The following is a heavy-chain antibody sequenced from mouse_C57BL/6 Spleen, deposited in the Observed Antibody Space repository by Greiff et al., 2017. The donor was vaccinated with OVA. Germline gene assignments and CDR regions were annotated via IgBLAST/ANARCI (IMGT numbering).Heavy chain of an antibody. D-gene: IGHD2-5*01. J-gene: IGHJ3*01. V-gene: IGHV1-50*01. CDR3: ARSASNPFAY. CDR2: IDPSDSYT. Sequence: QVQLQQPGAELVKPGASVKLSCKASGYTFTSYWMQWVKQRPGQGLEWIGEIDPSDSYTNYNQTFKGKATLTVDTSSSTAYMQLSSLTSEDSAVYYCARSASNPFAYWGQGTLVTVSA. CDR1: GYTFTSYW.